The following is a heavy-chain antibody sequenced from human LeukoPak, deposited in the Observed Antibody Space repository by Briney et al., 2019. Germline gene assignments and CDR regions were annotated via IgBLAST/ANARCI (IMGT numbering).Heavy chain of an antibody. V-gene: IGHV3-23*01. CDR3: AKSLSTSSRYYFDF. J-gene: IGHJ4*02. D-gene: IGHD6-13*01. CDR1: GFTFSNYA. Sequence: GGSLRLSCAASGFTFSNYAMSWVRQAPGKGLEWVSTISGSGNTTYYADSVKGRFTISRDNSKTTLYLQMNSLRAEDSAVYNCAKSLSTSSRYYFDFWGQGALVTVSS. CDR2: ISGSGNTT.